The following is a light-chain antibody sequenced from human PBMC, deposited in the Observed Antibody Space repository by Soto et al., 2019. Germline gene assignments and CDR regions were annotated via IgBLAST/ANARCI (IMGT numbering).Light chain of an antibody. Sequence: QSVLTQPPSVSGAPGQRVTVSCTGSSSNIGARYDVHWYQQLPVTAPKLLIYGNSNRPSGVPDRFSGSKSGTSASLAITGLQAEDEADYYCQSYDSSLSGYVFGTGTKLTVL. CDR3: QSYDSSLSGYV. J-gene: IGLJ1*01. CDR1: SSNIGARYD. CDR2: GNS. V-gene: IGLV1-40*01.